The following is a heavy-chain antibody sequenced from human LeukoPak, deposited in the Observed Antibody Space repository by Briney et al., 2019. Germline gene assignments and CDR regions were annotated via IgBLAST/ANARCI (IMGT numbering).Heavy chain of an antibody. V-gene: IGHV4-30-4*01. CDR3: ARSVVVTPIYDY. CDR1: GGSISSGDYY. J-gene: IGHJ4*02. Sequence: SETLSLTCTVSGGSISSGDYYWSWIRQPPGKGLEWIGYIYYSGSTYYNPSLKSRVTISVDTSKNQFSLKLSSVTAADTAVYYCARSVVVTPIYDYWGQGTLVTVSS. D-gene: IGHD2-21*02. CDR2: IYYSGST.